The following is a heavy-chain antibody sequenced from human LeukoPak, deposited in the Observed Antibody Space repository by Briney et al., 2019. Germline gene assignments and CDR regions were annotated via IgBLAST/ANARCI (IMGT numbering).Heavy chain of an antibody. V-gene: IGHV1-8*03. Sequence: ASAKVSCKASGYTFTSYDINWVRQATGQGLEWMGCMNPNSGSTGYAQKFQGRVTITRNTSISTAYMELSSLRSEDTAVYYCARDNDFWSGYSGSNWFDPWGQGTLVTVSS. CDR1: GYTFTSYD. CDR3: ARDNDFWSGYSGSNWFDP. D-gene: IGHD3-3*01. CDR2: MNPNSGST. J-gene: IGHJ5*02.